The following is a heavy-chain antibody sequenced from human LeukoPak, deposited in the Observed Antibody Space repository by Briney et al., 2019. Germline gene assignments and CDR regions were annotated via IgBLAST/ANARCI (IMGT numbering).Heavy chain of an antibody. CDR3: AKHRPAVRAIYFDY. CDR2: ISAGGGST. J-gene: IGHJ4*02. V-gene: IGHV3-23*01. CDR1: GFTFSSYA. D-gene: IGHD2-2*01. Sequence: GGSLRLSCAASGFTFSSYAMNWVRQAPGKGLEWVSGISAGGGSTNHADSVKGRFTISRDNSKNTLYLQMNSLRAEDTAVYYCAKHRPAVRAIYFDYWGQGTLVTVSS.